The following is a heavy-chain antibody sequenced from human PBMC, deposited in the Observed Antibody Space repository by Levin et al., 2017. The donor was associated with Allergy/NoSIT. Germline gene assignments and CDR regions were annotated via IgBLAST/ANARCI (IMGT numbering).Heavy chain of an antibody. Sequence: GESLKISCAASGFTFSTYALNWVRQAPGKGLEWVSIISSDGSHTYYADSVKGRFAISRDNSKNTLYLEMASLRPEDTAVYYCAKAWCGHCRSGADFWGQGTLVTVSS. CDR2: ISSDGSHT. V-gene: IGHV3-30*09. CDR3: AKAWCGHCRSGADF. D-gene: IGHD2-8*02. CDR1: GFTFSTYA. J-gene: IGHJ4*02.